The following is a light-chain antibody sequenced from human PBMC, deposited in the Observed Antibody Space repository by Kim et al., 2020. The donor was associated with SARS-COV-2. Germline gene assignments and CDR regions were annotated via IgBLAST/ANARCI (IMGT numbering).Light chain of an antibody. J-gene: IGKJ3*01. CDR2: WAS. Sequence: DIVMTQSPDSLAVSLGERATINCKSSQSVLYSSNNKNYLAWYQQKPGQPPKLLIYWASTRESGVPDRFSGSGSGTDFTLTISSLQAEDVAVYYCQHYYSTSITFGPGTKVDIK. V-gene: IGKV4-1*01. CDR3: QHYYSTSIT. CDR1: QSVLYSSNNKNY.